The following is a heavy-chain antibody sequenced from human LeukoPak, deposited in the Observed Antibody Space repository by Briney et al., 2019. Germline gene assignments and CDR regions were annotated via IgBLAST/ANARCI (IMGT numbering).Heavy chain of an antibody. J-gene: IGHJ5*02. V-gene: IGHV1-46*01. CDR2: INPSGGST. CDR1: GYTFTSYY. Sequence: ASVKVSCKASGYTFTSYYMHWVRQAPGQGLEWMGIINPSGGSTSYAQKFQGRVTMTRDTSKNQFSLKLSSVTAADTAVYYCARKGAGLSSGWYGGFDPWGQGTLVTVSS. CDR3: ARKGAGLSSGWYGGFDP. D-gene: IGHD6-19*01.